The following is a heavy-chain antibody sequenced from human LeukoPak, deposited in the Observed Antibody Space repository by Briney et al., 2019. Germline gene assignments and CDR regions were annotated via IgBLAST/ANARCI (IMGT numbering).Heavy chain of an antibody. J-gene: IGHJ3*02. CDR3: ARGADNAFDM. CDR1: GFTVSNNY. Sequence: GGSLRLSCAASGFTVSNNYVSWVRQTPGRGPEWVANIKQDGSESFYVDSVKGRFTLSRDNAKNTLYLQMNSLRAEDTAVYYCARGADNAFDMWGQGSMVTVSS. CDR2: IKQDGSES. V-gene: IGHV3-7*01. D-gene: IGHD6-19*01.